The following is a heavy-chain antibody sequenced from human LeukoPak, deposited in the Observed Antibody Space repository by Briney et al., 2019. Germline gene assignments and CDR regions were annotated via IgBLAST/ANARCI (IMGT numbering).Heavy chain of an antibody. J-gene: IGHJ5*02. CDR1: GGSISSYY. Sequence: SETLSLTCTVSGGSISSYYWSRIRQPPGKGLEWIGYIYYSGSTNYNPSLKSRVTISVDTSKNQFSLKLSSVTAADTAVYYCARLRTYYYDSSGRGWFDPWGQGTLVTVSS. V-gene: IGHV4-59*01. CDR3: ARLRTYYYDSSGRGWFDP. D-gene: IGHD3-22*01. CDR2: IYYSGST.